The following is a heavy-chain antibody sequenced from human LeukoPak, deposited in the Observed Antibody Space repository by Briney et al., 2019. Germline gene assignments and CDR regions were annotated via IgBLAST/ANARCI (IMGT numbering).Heavy chain of an antibody. Sequence: SETLPLTCAVYGGSFSGYYWSWIRQTPGKGLEWIGYIYHRGSTNYNPSLKSRVTISVETSKNQFSLKLSSVTAADTAVYYCARTHYDVLTANAFNIWGQGTMVTVSS. CDR1: GGSFSGYY. CDR3: ARTHYDVLTANAFNI. D-gene: IGHD3-9*01. CDR2: IYHRGST. J-gene: IGHJ3*02. V-gene: IGHV4-59*01.